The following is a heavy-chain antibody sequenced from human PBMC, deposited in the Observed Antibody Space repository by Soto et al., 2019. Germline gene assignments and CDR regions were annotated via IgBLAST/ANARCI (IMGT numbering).Heavy chain of an antibody. Sequence: QVQLVQSGAEVKKPGASVKVSCKASGYTFTSYYMHWVRQAPGQGLEWMGIINPSGGSTSYAQKFQGRVTMNRDTSTSTVYMELSSLRSEDTAVYYCAILMVRGVPEIDYWGQGTLVTVSS. CDR1: GYTFTSYY. D-gene: IGHD3-10*01. J-gene: IGHJ4*02. CDR3: AILMVRGVPEIDY. CDR2: INPSGGST. V-gene: IGHV1-46*01.